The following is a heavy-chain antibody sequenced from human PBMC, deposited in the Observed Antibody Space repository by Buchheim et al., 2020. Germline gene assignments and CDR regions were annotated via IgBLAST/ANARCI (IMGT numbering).Heavy chain of an antibody. CDR3: ARDREPSVTTHYRGDHYYYGMDV. J-gene: IGHJ6*02. D-gene: IGHD1-14*01. V-gene: IGHV1-69*09. CDR2: IIPVLGIV. CDR1: EGTFSGYA. Sequence: QVQLVQSGAEVKKPGSSVKVSCKSSEGTFSGYAFNWVRQAPGQGLEWMGGIIPVLGIVNYAERFQGRVTITADKSTSTAYMVLSSLRSEDTAVYYCARDREPSVTTHYRGDHYYYGMDVWGQGTT.